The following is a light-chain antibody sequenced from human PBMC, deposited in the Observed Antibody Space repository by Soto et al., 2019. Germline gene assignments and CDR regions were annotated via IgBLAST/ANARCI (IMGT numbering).Light chain of an antibody. J-gene: IGLJ1*01. Sequence: QSALTQPASVSGSPGQSITISCTGTSGDVGAYDYVSWYQHHPGKAPRLIIYEVNNRPSGVSHRFSGSKSGSTASLTISGLQAEDEADYYCTSYRNTVTLYVFGTGTKLTVL. V-gene: IGLV2-14*01. CDR2: EVN. CDR1: SGDVGAYDY. CDR3: TSYRNTVTLYV.